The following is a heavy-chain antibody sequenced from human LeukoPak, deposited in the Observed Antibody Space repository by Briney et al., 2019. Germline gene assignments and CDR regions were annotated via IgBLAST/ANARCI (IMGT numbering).Heavy chain of an antibody. CDR2: IYYSGST. J-gene: IGHJ4*02. CDR1: GGSISSYY. CDR3: ARHDGATYDY. D-gene: IGHD1-26*01. V-gene: IGHV4-59*08. Sequence: PSETLSLTCTVSGGSISSYYWSWIRQPPGKGLEWIGYIYYSGSTNYNPSLKSRVTISVDTSKSQFSLKLSSVTAADTAVYYCARHDGATYDYWGQGTLVTVSS.